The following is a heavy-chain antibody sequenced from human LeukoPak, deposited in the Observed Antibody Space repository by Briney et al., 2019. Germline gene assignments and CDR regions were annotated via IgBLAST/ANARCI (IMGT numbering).Heavy chain of an antibody. Sequence: ASVKVSCKASGYTFTGYYMHWVRQAPGQGLEWMGWINPNSGGTNYAQKFQGRVTMTRGTSISTAYMELSRLRSDDTAVYYCARATTVVRDFDYWGQGTLVTVSS. J-gene: IGHJ4*02. CDR3: ARATTVVRDFDY. V-gene: IGHV1-2*02. D-gene: IGHD4-23*01. CDR1: GYTFTGYY. CDR2: INPNSGGT.